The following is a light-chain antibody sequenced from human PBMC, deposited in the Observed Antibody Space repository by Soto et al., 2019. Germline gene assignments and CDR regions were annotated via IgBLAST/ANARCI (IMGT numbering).Light chain of an antibody. CDR1: LNISSAF. V-gene: IGKV3-20*01. J-gene: IGKJ1*01. CDR3: QQYVSSPRT. Sequence: EIVLTQSPGTLSLSPGERATISCRASLNISSAFLAWYQHKPGQAPRLLISAASSRATGIPDRFSGSGSGTDFTLTIRRLEPEDFAVYYCQQYVSSPRTFGQGTKVDIK. CDR2: AAS.